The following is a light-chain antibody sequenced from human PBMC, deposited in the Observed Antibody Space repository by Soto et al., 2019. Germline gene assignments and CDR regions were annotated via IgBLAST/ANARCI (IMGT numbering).Light chain of an antibody. Sequence: DIYVSESLTALGSSVGDRVTISCRASRSISNYLNWYQQKPGKAPKLLIYNASTLKSGVPSRFSGSGSGTEFTLTSSSLQPDDFATYYCQHYNSYSEAFGQGTKVEIK. J-gene: IGKJ1*01. CDR2: NAS. CDR1: RSISNY. V-gene: IGKV1-5*03. CDR3: QHYNSYSEA.